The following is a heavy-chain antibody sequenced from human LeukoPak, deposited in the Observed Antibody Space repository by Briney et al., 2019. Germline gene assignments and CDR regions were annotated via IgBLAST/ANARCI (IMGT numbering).Heavy chain of an antibody. J-gene: IGHJ1*01. Sequence: ASVTVSCKASGYTFTYYYMHWVQQAPGKGLEWMGRVDPEDGETIYAEKFQGRVTITADTSTDTAYMELSSLRSEDTAVYYCASPMIVVDFAEYFQHWGQGTLVTVSS. CDR3: ASPMIVVDFAEYFQH. V-gene: IGHV1-69-2*01. D-gene: IGHD3-22*01. CDR2: VDPEDGET. CDR1: GYTFTYYY.